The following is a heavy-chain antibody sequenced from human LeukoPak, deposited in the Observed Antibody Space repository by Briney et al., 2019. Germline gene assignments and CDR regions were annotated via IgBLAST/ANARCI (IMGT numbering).Heavy chain of an antibody. Sequence: GSLRLSCAASGFTFSSYAMSWVRQAPGKGLEWVSAISGSGGSTYYADSVKGRFTISRDNSKNTLYLQMNSLRAEDTAVYYCAKTPLYCGGDCYPDAFDIWGQGTMATVSS. D-gene: IGHD2-21*02. V-gene: IGHV3-23*01. CDR1: GFTFSSYA. J-gene: IGHJ3*02. CDR2: ISGSGGST. CDR3: AKTPLYCGGDCYPDAFDI.